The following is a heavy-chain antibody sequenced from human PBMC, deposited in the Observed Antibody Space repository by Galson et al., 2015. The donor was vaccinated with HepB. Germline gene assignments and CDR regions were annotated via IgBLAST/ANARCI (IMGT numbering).Heavy chain of an antibody. Sequence: ETLSLTCTVSGGSISSSSYYWGWIRQPPGKGLEWIGSIYYSGSTYYNPSLKSRVTISVDTSKNQFSLKLNSVTAADTAVYYCARLETVMVRTFDYWGQGILVTVSS. CDR1: GGSISSSSYY. CDR2: IYYSGST. CDR3: ARLETVMVRTFDY. J-gene: IGHJ4*02. V-gene: IGHV4-39*01. D-gene: IGHD5-18*01.